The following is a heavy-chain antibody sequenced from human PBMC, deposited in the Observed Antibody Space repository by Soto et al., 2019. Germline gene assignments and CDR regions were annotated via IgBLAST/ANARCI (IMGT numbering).Heavy chain of an antibody. J-gene: IGHJ6*02. Sequence: QLVQSGAEVKKPGSSVKVSCKASGGSFSSHAVSWLRQAPGQGPEWMGGIIHIYGTTTYAQKFQGRITITAEDFTTNAYLELSSLRSEDTAIYYCVLNCMTAYTPGRPKKKDYYFYGLNVWGHGTTVIVSS. V-gene: IGHV1-69*01. CDR3: VLNCMTAYTPGRPKKKDYYFYGLNV. CDR1: GGSFSSHA. D-gene: IGHD3-10*01. CDR2: IIHIYGTT.